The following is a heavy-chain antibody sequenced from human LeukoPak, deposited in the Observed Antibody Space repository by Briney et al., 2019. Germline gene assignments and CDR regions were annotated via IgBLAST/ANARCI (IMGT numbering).Heavy chain of an antibody. CDR1: GFTFSSYE. CDR2: ISSSGSTI. D-gene: IGHD3-9*01. CDR3: ARGIGGYDILTGSLCY. Sequence: GGSLRLSCAASGFTFSSYEMNWVRQAPGKGLEWVSYISSSGSTIYYADSVKGRFTIPRDNAKNSLYLQMNSLRAEDTAVYYCARGIGGYDILTGSLCYWGQGTLVTVSS. V-gene: IGHV3-48*03. J-gene: IGHJ4*02.